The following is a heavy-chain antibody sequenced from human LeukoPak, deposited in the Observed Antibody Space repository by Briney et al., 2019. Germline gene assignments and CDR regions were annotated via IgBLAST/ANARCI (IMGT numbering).Heavy chain of an antibody. CDR3: AKGTTDHGSGYGMDV. D-gene: IGHD3-10*01. CDR2: ISGIATGGNT. J-gene: IGHJ6*04. CDR1: GFTFSSYS. V-gene: IGHV3-23*01. Sequence: PGGSLRLSCAASGFTFSSYSMNWVRQAPGKGLEWVSAISGIATGGNTYYRDSVKGQFTISRDNSKNMLYLEMNSLRAEDTAVYYCAKGTTDHGSGYGMDVWGKGTTVTVSS.